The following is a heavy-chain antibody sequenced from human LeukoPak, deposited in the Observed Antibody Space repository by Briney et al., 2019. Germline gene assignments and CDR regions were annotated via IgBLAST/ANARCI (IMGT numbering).Heavy chain of an antibody. CDR3: TTGAWIQLWLADY. Sequence: GGSLRLSCAASGFTFSGSAMHWVRQASGKGLEWVGRIRSNANSYATAYAASVKGRFTISRDDSKNTAYLQMNSLKTEDTAVYYCTTGAWIQLWLADYWGRGTLVTVSS. D-gene: IGHD5-18*01. CDR1: GFTFSGSA. CDR2: IRSNANSYAT. V-gene: IGHV3-73*01. J-gene: IGHJ4*02.